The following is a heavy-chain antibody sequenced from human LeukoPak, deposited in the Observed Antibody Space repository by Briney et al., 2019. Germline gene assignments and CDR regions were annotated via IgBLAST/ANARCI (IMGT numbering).Heavy chain of an antibody. J-gene: IGHJ3*02. V-gene: IGHV4-59*08. CDR3: ARSGYAFGADAFDI. CDR2: VYYSGST. D-gene: IGHD3-16*01. Sequence: PSETLSLTCTVSGDSISRYYWGWIRQPPGKGLEWIGYVYYSGSTQYNPSLNSRVTISVATSKKQFSLRLTSVTVADTAVYYCARSGYAFGADAFDIWGQGAMVAVPS. CDR1: GDSISRYY.